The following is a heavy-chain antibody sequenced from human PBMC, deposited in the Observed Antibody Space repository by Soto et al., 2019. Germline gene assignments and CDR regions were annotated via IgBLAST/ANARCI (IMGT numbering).Heavy chain of an antibody. J-gene: IGHJ6*02. Sequence: QVQLVESGGGLVRPGGSLRLSCEASGFTFRDYYMNWCRQAPGKGLEWLSYIDSSTKYTNYADSVKGRFTISRDNAKTTLYLQMNSMRADDTAVYYCATEYYYTMDVWGQGTMVTVSS. CDR3: ATEYYYTMDV. V-gene: IGHV3-11*05. CDR1: GFTFRDYY. CDR2: IDSSTKYT.